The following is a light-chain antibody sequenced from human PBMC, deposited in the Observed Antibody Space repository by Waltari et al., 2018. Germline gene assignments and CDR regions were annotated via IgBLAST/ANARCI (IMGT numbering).Light chain of an antibody. Sequence: QSALTQPASVSGSPGQSITISCTGPRSDVGSYNLVSWYQQHPGKAPKLMIYEVSKRPSGVSNRFSGSKSGNTASLTISGLQAEDEADYYCCSYAGSVVFGGGTKLTVL. CDR1: RSDVGSYNL. CDR3: CSYAGSVV. CDR2: EVS. V-gene: IGLV2-23*02. J-gene: IGLJ2*01.